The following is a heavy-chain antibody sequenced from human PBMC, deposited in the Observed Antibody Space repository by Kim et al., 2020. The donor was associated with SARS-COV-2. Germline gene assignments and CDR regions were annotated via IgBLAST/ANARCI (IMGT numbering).Heavy chain of an antibody. D-gene: IGHD4-17*01. Sequence: VKGRFTISRDNSKNTLYLQLNSRRAEDTAVYYCAEALPRTPVMTQYYFDYWGQVTLVTVSS. CDR3: AEALPRTPVMTQYYFDY. V-gene: IGHV3-23*01. J-gene: IGHJ4*02.